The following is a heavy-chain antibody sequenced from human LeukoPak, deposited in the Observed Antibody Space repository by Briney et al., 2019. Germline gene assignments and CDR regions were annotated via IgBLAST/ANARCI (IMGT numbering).Heavy chain of an antibody. CDR2: IYYTGST. CDR1: GGSIISYH. D-gene: IGHD5-18*01. Sequence: SETLSLTCTVSGGSIISYHWTWIRQPPGKGLEWIGYIYYTGSTKYNPSLKSRVTISVDTSKNQFSLKLSSVTAADTAVYYCARDGRGYRYVVGFDPWGQGTLVTVSS. CDR3: ARDGRGYRYVVGFDP. J-gene: IGHJ5*02. V-gene: IGHV4-59*01.